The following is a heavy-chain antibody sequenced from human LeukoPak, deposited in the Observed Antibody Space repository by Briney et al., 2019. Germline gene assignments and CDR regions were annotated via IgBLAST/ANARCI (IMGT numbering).Heavy chain of an antibody. D-gene: IGHD3-16*01. J-gene: IGHJ4*02. CDR3: ARDCVWGGLFVCDY. CDR1: GGSISRYY. CDR2: IYYSGST. Sequence: SETLSLTWTVSGGSISRYYWSWIRQPPGKGLEWIGYIYYSGSTNYNPSLKSRVTISVDTSKNQFSLKLSSVIAADRAVDSCARDCVWGGLFVCDYWGQGTLVTVSS. V-gene: IGHV4-59*12.